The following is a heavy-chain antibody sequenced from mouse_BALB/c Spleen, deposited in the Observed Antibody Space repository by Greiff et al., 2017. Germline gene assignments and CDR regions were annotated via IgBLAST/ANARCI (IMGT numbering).Heavy chain of an antibody. CDR3: NKGYYYAMDY. J-gene: IGHJ4*01. CDR2: IDPENGDT. D-gene: IGHD2-2*01. V-gene: IGHV14-4*02. CDR1: GFNIKDYY. Sequence: VHVKQSGAELVRSGASVKLSCTASGFNIKDYYMHWVKQRPEQGLEWIGWIDPENGDTEYAPKFQGKATMTADTSSNTAYLQLSSLTSEDTAVYYCNKGYYYAMDYWGQGTSVTVSS.